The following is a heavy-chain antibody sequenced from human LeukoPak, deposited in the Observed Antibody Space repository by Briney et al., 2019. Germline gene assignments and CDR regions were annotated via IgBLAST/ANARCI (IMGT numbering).Heavy chain of an antibody. CDR1: GFTFDDYA. Sequence: GRSLRLSCAASGFTFDDYAMHWVRQAPGKGLEWVANIKQSGSEKNYLDSVKGRFAISRDNAKNSLYLQMNSLRAGDTAIYYCTSGVNWGQGTLVTVSS. D-gene: IGHD3-10*01. V-gene: IGHV3-7*01. CDR2: IKQSGSEK. J-gene: IGHJ4*02. CDR3: TSGVN.